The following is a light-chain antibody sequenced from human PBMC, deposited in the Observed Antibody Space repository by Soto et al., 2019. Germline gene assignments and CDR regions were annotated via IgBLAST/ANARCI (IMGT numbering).Light chain of an antibody. CDR1: SSDVGTYNY. CDR3: SSYTSTSMFYV. CDR2: EVT. J-gene: IGLJ1*01. Sequence: QSALTQPASVSGSPGQSITISCTGTSSDVGTYNYVSWYQQHPGKAPKLMISEVTNRPSGVSNRFSGSKSGNTASLTISGLQADDEADYYCSSYTSTSMFYVFGAGTKLTVL. V-gene: IGLV2-14*01.